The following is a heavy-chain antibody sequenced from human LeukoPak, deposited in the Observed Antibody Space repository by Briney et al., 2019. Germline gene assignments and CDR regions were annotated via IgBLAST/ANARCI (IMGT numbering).Heavy chain of an antibody. CDR2: INPYSGAT. CDR1: GYTFTGHY. Sequence: ASVKVSCKASGYTFTGHYMHWVRQAPGQGLEWMGWINPYSGATLYAQSFQGRVTLTRDTSISTAYMDLSRLRSDDMAVYYCARDYPDSSGSSYMDVWAKGTTVTVSS. V-gene: IGHV1-2*02. D-gene: IGHD3-22*01. CDR3: ARDYPDSSGSSYMDV. J-gene: IGHJ6*03.